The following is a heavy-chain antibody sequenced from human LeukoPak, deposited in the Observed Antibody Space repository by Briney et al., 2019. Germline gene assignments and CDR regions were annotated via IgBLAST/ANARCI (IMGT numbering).Heavy chain of an antibody. CDR3: ARDSTYWNDSGSSGPHYFDY. Sequence: EASSSNDGSKTYHADSVKSRFRISTDNSKKTLYLELNSLRTDDTSVYYCARDSTYWNDSGSSGPHYFDYWGQGTLVTVSS. CDR2: SSNDGSKT. J-gene: IGHJ4*02. D-gene: IGHD3-10*01. V-gene: IGHV3-30*01.